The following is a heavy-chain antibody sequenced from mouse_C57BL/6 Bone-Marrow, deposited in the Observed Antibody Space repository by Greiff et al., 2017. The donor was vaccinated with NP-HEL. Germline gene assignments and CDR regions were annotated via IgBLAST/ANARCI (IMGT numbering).Heavy chain of an antibody. D-gene: IGHD3-2*02. J-gene: IGHJ3*01. CDR2: IDPETGGT. Sequence: VQLQQSGAELVRPGASVTLSCKASGYTFTDYEMHWVKQTPVHGLEWIGAIDPETGGTAYNQKFKGKAILTADKSSSTAYMELRSLTSEDSAVYYCIDSSGYWFAYWGQGTLVTVSA. CDR1: GYTFTDYE. CDR3: IDSSGYWFAY. V-gene: IGHV1-15*01.